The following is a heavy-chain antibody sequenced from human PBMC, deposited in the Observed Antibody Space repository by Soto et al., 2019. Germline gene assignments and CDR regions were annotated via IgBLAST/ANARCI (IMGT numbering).Heavy chain of an antibody. CDR2: INHLGSI. V-gene: IGHV4-34*01. CDR1: RGSLVDDL. D-gene: IGHD2-21*01. CDR3: ARGGISHWAYFYYMDV. J-gene: IGHJ6*03. Sequence: SKTLSLKCPHSRGSLVDDLWSWLRQSPGMALEWIGEINHLGSINYNPSLKSRVTMSVDTSKNQFSLTLNSVTAADTATYYCARGGISHWAYFYYMDVWDRGTTVS.